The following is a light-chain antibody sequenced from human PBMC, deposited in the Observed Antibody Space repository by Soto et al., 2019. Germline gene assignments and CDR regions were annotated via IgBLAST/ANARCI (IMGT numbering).Light chain of an antibody. CDR3: QQSYNTPLP. V-gene: IGKV1-39*01. CDR1: QNIATY. J-gene: IGKJ4*01. CDR2: TAS. Sequence: DVQMTQSHSSPSASVGDTSTITCRASQNIATYLNWYQQTPGKAPKLLIYTASTLQSGVPSRFSGSGSGTDFTLTISSLQPEDFATFYCQQSYNTPLPFGGGTKVAI.